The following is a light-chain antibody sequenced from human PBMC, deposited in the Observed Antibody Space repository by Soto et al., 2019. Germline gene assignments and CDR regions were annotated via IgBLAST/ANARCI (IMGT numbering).Light chain of an antibody. CDR2: GAS. Sequence: DIQMTQSPSSLSASVGDRVTITCRASQTILTYLNWYQQRPGEVPKLLIFGASTLQSGVPSRFSGSGSGTDFTLTISSLQPDDFATYYCQQSYSNVCTFGQGTKVDIK. J-gene: IGKJ1*01. CDR3: QQSYSNVCT. CDR1: QTILTY. V-gene: IGKV1-39*01.